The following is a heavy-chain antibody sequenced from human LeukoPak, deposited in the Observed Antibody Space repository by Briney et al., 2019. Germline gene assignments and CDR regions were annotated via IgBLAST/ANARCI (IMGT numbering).Heavy chain of an antibody. CDR1: GFTVSSNY. J-gene: IGHJ5*02. Sequence: GGSLRLSCAASGFTVSSNYMSWVRQAPGKGLEWVSVIYSGGSTYYADSVKGRFTISRDNSKNTLYLQMNSLRVEDTAIYYCARDPLTGSYGVNWLDPWGQGTLVTVSS. CDR2: IYSGGST. D-gene: IGHD1-26*01. V-gene: IGHV3-53*05. CDR3: ARDPLTGSYGVNWLDP.